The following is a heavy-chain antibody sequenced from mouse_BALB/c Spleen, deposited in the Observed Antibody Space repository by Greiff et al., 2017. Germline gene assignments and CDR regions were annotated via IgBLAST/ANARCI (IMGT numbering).Heavy chain of an antibody. V-gene: IGHV5-6-4*01. CDR1: GFTFSSYT. J-gene: IGHJ4*01. CDR3: TRDRYPYAMDY. D-gene: IGHD2-12*01. Sequence: EVQGVESGGGLVKPGGSLKLSCAASGFTFSSYTMSWVRQTPEKRLEWVATISSGGSYTYYPDSVKGRFTISRDNAKNTLYLQMSSLKSEDTAMYYCTRDRYPYAMDYWGQGTSVTVSS. CDR2: ISSGGSYT.